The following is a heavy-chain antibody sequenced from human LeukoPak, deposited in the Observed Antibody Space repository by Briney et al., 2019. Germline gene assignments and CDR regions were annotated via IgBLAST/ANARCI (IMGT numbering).Heavy chain of an antibody. V-gene: IGHV3-33*01. CDR2: IWFNGSNK. CDR3: ASAAGPFDN. Sequence: PGGSLRLSCEASGFTFSAYGMHWVRQAPGKGLEWVAVIWFNGSNKYYADSVKGRFTISRDNSKNTLYLQMNSLRAEDTAVYYCASAAGPFDNWGQGTLVTVSS. D-gene: IGHD6-13*01. J-gene: IGHJ4*02. CDR1: GFTFSAYG.